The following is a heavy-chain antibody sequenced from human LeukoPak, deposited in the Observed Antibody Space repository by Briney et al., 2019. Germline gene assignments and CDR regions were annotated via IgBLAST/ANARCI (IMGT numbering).Heavy chain of an antibody. V-gene: IGHV3-7*03. Sequence: QTGGSLRLSCAVSGFTFSNFWMSWVRQAPGKGLEWVANTKQDGSETYYVDSVKGRFTISRDNAKNSLYLQMNSLRAEDTAFYYCARWAGGHYDYWGQGTLVTVSS. CDR1: GFTFSNFW. D-gene: IGHD1-26*01. CDR2: TKQDGSET. J-gene: IGHJ4*02. CDR3: ARWAGGHYDY.